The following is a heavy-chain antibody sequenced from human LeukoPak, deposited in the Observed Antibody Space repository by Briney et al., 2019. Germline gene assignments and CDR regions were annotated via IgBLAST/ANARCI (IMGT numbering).Heavy chain of an antibody. CDR1: GYTFTGYY. V-gene: IGHV1-2*02. D-gene: IGHD3-9*01. CDR2: INPNSGGT. Sequence: GASVTVSCKASGYTFTGYYMHWVRQAPGQGLEWMGWINPNSGGTNYAQKFQGRVTMTRDTSISTAYMELSRLRSDDTAVYYCARDTGDDILTGYYNSWGQGTLVTVSS. J-gene: IGHJ5*02. CDR3: ARDTGDDILTGYYNS.